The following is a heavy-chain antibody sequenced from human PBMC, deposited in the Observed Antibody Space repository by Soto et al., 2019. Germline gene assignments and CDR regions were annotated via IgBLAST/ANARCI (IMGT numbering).Heavy chain of an antibody. CDR1: SYSISSGSY. D-gene: IGHD2-15*01. Sequence: PWETLSLTCTVSSYSISSGSYWAWIRQPPGKGPEWIASIYHGGTTFYNPSLKSRITISVDTSNNQFSLKLTSVTAADTAVYYCARVHVMVVAGSTFDYWGHGTLVTVSS. V-gene: IGHV4-38-2*02. CDR3: ARVHVMVVAGSTFDY. J-gene: IGHJ4*01. CDR2: IYHGGTT.